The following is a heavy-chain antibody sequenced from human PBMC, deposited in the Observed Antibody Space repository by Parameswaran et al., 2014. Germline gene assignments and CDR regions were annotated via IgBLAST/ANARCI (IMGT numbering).Heavy chain of an antibody. D-gene: IGHD2-8*02. V-gene: IGHV3-48*03. CDR2: ISSSSSTI. CDR3: KGGVHPVGAFDI. Sequence: WIRQPPGKGLEWISYISSSSSTIYYADSVKGRFTISRDNAKNSLYLQMNSLRAEDTAIYYCKGGVHPVGAFDIWGQGTMVTVSS. J-gene: IGHJ3*02.